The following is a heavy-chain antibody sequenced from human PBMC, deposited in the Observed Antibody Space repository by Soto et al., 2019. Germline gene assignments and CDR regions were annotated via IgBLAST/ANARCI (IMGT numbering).Heavy chain of an antibody. Sequence: QVQLQESGPGLVKPSGTLSLTCAVSGGSISSSNWWSWVRQPPGKGLEWIGEIYHSGRTNYNPSLESRVTISVDKSKNQFSLKLSSVTAAGTAVYYCARAAMGGSSWPFDYWGQGTLVTVSS. J-gene: IGHJ4*02. CDR3: ARAAMGGSSWPFDY. CDR2: IYHSGRT. D-gene: IGHD6-13*01. V-gene: IGHV4-4*02. CDR1: GGSISSSNW.